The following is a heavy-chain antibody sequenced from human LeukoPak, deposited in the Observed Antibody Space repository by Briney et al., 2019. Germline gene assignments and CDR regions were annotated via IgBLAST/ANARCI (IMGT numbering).Heavy chain of an antibody. V-gene: IGHV4-34*01. Sequence: PSETLSLTCAVYGESFSGFDWTWIRQPPGKGLEWIGESGHRGGTKFNPSLKSRVTISADTSKNQFSLKMSSVTAADTAIYYCAKNGQSGFSFDPWGQGTLVTVSS. D-gene: IGHD2-8*01. CDR1: GESFSGFD. J-gene: IGHJ5*02. CDR2: SGHRGGT. CDR3: AKNGQSGFSFDP.